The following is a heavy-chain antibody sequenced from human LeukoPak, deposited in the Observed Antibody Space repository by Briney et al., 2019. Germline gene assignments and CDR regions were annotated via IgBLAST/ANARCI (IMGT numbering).Heavy chain of an antibody. CDR2: MSSDAIKT. V-gene: IGHV3-30*04. CDR3: AKDHAGSGRAFES. CDR1: GLTFRTCG. D-gene: IGHD2-15*01. J-gene: IGHJ4*02. Sequence: GGSLRLSCETSGLTFRTCGVHWVRQAPGKGLEWVALMSSDAIKTYYADSVKGRFSISRDSSKDTLYLQMNSLRAEDTAVYYCAKDHAGSGRAFESWGQGTLVTVSS.